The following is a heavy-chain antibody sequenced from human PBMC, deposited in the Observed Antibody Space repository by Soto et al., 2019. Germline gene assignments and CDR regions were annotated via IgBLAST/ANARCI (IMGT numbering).Heavy chain of an antibody. D-gene: IGHD3-10*01. CDR2: TYYRSRFFS. CDR1: GDSVSSYSAA. J-gene: IGHJ5*02. V-gene: IGHV6-1*01. CDR3: VRDRYSTSGWFDP. Sequence: SQTLSLTCAISGDSVSSYSAAWNWIRQSPSGGLEWLGRTYYRSRFFSDYAESVKSRIIINPDTSKNQFSLQLKSVTPEDTAVYYCVRDRYSTSGWFDPWGQGTPVTLFS.